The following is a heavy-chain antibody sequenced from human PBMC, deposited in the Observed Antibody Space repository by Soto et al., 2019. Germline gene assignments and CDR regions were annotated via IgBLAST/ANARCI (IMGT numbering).Heavy chain of an antibody. J-gene: IGHJ4*02. CDR1: GFTLGAYV. D-gene: IGHD2-15*01. CDR2: ISADGRDL. CDR3: AKSVPDPACRGGGCHRTFDY. V-gene: IGHV3-30*18. Sequence: QVQLVESGGGVVQPGGSVRLSCKASGFTLGAYVMHWVRQAQGKGPEWVAAISADGRDLFYAASVEGRFTISRDNSKNPLFLQMNSLTSEDTSVYSCAKSVPDPACRGGGCHRTFDYWGQGTLVTVSS.